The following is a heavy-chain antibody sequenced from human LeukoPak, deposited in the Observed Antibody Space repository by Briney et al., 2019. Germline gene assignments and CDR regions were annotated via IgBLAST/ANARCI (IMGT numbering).Heavy chain of an antibody. CDR3: SRQRSTSTYYFGLDV. J-gene: IGHJ6*02. CDR2: TYYRSKWNT. V-gene: IGHV6-1*01. D-gene: IGHD6-6*01. CDR1: GDTASSNTAA. Sequence: SQTLSLTCAISGDTASSNTAAWNWVRQSPSRGLERLGRTYYRSKWNTDYAASVQNRITINPDTSTNQFSLQLKSATPEDTAVYYCSRQRSTSTYYFGLDVWGQGTTVTVSS.